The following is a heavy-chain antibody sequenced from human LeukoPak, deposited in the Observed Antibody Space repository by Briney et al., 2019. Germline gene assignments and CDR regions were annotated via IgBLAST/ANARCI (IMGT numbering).Heavy chain of an antibody. D-gene: IGHD1-26*01. CDR2: ISSSSSYI. J-gene: IGHJ4*02. CDR3: ARSSQWELLYYFDY. Sequence: GGSLRLSCAASGFTFSSYSMNWVRQAPGKGLEWVSSISSSSSYIYYADSVKGRFTISRDNAKNSLYLQMNSLRAEDTAVYYCARSSQWELLYYFDYWGQGTLVTVSS. CDR1: GFTFSSYS. V-gene: IGHV3-21*01.